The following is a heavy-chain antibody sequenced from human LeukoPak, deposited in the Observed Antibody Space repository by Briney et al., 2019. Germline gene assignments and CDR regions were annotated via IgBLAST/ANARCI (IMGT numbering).Heavy chain of an antibody. CDR2: IYYSGST. V-gene: IGHV4-31*03. CDR3: ARGGFNGYDAVDY. J-gene: IGHJ4*02. CDR1: GGSISSGGYY. Sequence: SETLSLTCTVSGGSISSGGYYWSWIRQHPGKGLEWIGYIYYSGSTYYNPSLKSRVTISVDTSKNQFSLKLSSVTAADTAVYYCARGGFNGYDAVDYWGQGTLVTVST. D-gene: IGHD5-12*01.